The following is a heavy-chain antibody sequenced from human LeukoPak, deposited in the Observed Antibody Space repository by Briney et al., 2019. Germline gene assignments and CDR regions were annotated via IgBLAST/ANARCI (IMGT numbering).Heavy chain of an antibody. CDR2: IYYSETT. CDR1: GGSLSSYY. CDR3: AKGYSGYDGRWFDP. J-gene: IGHJ5*02. Sequence: SETLSLTCTVSGGSLSSYYWSWIRQPPGKGLEWIGYIYYSETTYYNPSPKSRVTISVDTSRNQFSLKLTSVTAADTAVYYCAKGYSGYDGRWFDPWGQGTLVTVSS. V-gene: IGHV4-59*08. D-gene: IGHD5-12*01.